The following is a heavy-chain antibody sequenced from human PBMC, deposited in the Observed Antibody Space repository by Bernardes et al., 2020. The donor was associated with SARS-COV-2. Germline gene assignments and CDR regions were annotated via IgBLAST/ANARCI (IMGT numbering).Heavy chain of an antibody. CDR2: ISDDGNKK. D-gene: IGHD2-21*01. CDR1: GFNFSYYG. V-gene: IGHV3-30*18. Sequence: GGSLRLSCAASGFNFSYYGMHWVRQAPGKGLEWVTIISDDGNKKRYADSVQGRFTISRDNSKKTVYLQMNNLRNEDTAVYYCAKAIATMGYYIDNWGQGTLVSVSS. J-gene: IGHJ4*02. CDR3: AKAIATMGYYIDN.